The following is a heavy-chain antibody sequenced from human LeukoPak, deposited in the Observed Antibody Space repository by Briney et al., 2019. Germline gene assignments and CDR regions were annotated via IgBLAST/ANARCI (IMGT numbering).Heavy chain of an antibody. J-gene: IGHJ6*03. CDR3: AREAVAGTSPLDYYYYYMDV. CDR2: ISAYNGNT. CDR1: GYTFTSYG. D-gene: IGHD6-19*01. Sequence: ASVKVSCKASGYTFTSYGISWVRQAPGQGLEWMGWISAYNGNTNYAQKLQGRVTMTTDTSTSTAYMELRSLRSDDTAVYYCAREAVAGTSPLDYYYYYMDVWGKGTTVTVSS. V-gene: IGHV1-18*01.